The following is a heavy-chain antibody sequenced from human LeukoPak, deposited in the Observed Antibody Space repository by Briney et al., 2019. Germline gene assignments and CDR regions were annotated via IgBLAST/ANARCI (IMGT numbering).Heavy chain of an antibody. CDR2: INPKDGHT. CDR3: ATGIRVAGTMDN. CDR1: GYIFTDSY. V-gene: IGHV1-2*02. J-gene: IGHJ4*02. Sequence: ASVKVSCKAPGYIFTDSYLQWVRQAPGQGLEWMGWINPKDGHTSFAQKFQGRVSLTRDTSISTAYIELSILKSDGTAVYYCATGIRVAGTMDNWGQGTLVTVSS. D-gene: IGHD6-19*01.